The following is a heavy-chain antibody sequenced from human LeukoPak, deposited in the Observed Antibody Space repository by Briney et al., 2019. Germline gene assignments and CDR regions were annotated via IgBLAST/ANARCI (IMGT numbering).Heavy chain of an antibody. CDR2: IYYSGST. V-gene: IGHV4-39*07. Sequence: SETLSLTCTVSGGSISSSSYYWGWIRQPPGKGLEWIGSIYYSGSTYYNPSLKSRVTISVDTSKNQFSLKLSSVTAADTAVYYCARERSDSRLPPYYFDYWGQGTLVTVSS. CDR1: GGSISSSSYY. J-gene: IGHJ4*02. D-gene: IGHD2-21*01. CDR3: ARERSDSRLPPYYFDY.